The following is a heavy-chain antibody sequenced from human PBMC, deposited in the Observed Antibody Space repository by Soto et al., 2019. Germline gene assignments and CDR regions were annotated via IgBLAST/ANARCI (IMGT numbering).Heavy chain of an antibody. CDR1: GYALTELS. V-gene: IGHV1-24*01. CDR3: AKPMERRIAASGDDAFDI. J-gene: IGHJ3*02. Sequence: ASVKVSCKVSGYALTELSTHWVRQAPGKGLEWMGGFDPEDGIANYAQKFQGRVTITADKSTSTAYMELSSLRSEDTAVYYCAKPMERRIAASGDDAFDIWGQGTMVTVSS. CDR2: FDPEDGIA. D-gene: IGHD6-13*01.